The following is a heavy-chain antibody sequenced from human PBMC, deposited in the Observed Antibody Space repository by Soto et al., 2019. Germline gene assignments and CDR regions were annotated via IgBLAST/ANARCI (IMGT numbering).Heavy chain of an antibody. D-gene: IGHD6-19*01. CDR2: IYSSGST. J-gene: IGHJ6*02. CDR3: ASSGGYITVAGTEFFYHGVDV. Sequence: QVQLQESGPGPVKPSETLSLTCSVSGGSISSYHWSWIRQPAGKGLEWIGRIYSSGSTNYNPSLKSRVTMSVDTSTNQFSLRLTSVTAADTAVYSCASSGGYITVAGTEFFYHGVDVWGQGTTVTVSS. V-gene: IGHV4-4*07. CDR1: GGSISSYH.